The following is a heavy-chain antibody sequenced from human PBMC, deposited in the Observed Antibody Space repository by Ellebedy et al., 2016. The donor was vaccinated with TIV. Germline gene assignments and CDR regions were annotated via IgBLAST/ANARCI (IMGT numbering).Heavy chain of an antibody. CDR1: EYIFTNYW. CDR3: ARRSDYYGSGAGYFDS. CDR2: IYPGDSDT. J-gene: IGHJ4*02. D-gene: IGHD3-10*01. Sequence: GESLKISCKVSEYIFTNYWLGWVRQMPGKGLEWMGIIYPGDSDTRFSPFFQGQVTISVDKSTSTAYLQWSSLKASDTAMYYCARRSDYYGSGAGYFDSWGQGTLVTVSS. V-gene: IGHV5-51*01.